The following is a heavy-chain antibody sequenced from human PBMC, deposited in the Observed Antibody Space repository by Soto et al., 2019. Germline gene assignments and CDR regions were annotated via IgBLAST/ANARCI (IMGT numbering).Heavy chain of an antibody. D-gene: IGHD5-12*01. J-gene: IGHJ6*02. CDR3: AREGVAPYYYYGMDV. V-gene: IGHV1-58*01. CDR2: IIVGSGKT. Sequence: ASVKVSCKTSGFTFSNSAVQWVRQARGQRLEWIGWIIVGSGKTNYLQRLQGRITMTRDTSTGTAYMELSSLRSDDTAVYYCAREGVAPYYYYGMDVSGQGTPVTVSS. CDR1: GFTFSNSA.